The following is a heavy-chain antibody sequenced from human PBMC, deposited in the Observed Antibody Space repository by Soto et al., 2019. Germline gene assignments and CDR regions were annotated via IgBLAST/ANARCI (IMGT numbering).Heavy chain of an antibody. Sequence: GGSLRLSCAASGFTFSSYGMHWVRQAPGKGLEWVAVIWYDGSNKYYADSVKGRFTISRDNSKNTLYLQMNSLRAEDTAVYYCARTPHVITFGGVITRGAFDIWGQGTMVTVSS. J-gene: IGHJ3*02. CDR3: ARTPHVITFGGVITRGAFDI. CDR2: IWYDGSNK. D-gene: IGHD3-16*02. V-gene: IGHV3-33*01. CDR1: GFTFSSYG.